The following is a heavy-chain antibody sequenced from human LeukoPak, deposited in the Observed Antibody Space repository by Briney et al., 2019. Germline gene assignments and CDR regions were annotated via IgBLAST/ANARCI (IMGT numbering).Heavy chain of an antibody. V-gene: IGHV4-34*01. J-gene: IGHJ4*02. CDR1: GGSFSGYY. CDR3: ARRRRYCSSTSCSDTYFDY. CDR2: INHSGST. D-gene: IGHD2-2*01. Sequence: KPSETLSLTCAVYGGSFSGYYWSWIRQPPGKGLEWIGEINHSGSTNYNPSLKSRVTISVDTSKNQFSLKLSSVTAADTAVYYCARRRRYCSSTSCSDTYFDYWGRGTLVTVSS.